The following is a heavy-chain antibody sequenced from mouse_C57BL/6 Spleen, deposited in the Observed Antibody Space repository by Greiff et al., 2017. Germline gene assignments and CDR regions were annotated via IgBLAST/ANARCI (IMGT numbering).Heavy chain of an antibody. D-gene: IGHD1-2*01. CDR3: AHYLVDDYAMDY. Sequence: EVQLQQSGGGLVKPGGSLKLSCAASGFTFSSYAMSWVRQTPEKRLEWVATISDGGSYTYYPDNVKGRFTISRDNAKNNLYLQMSQLKSEDTAMYYCAHYLVDDYAMDYWGQGTSVTVSS. J-gene: IGHJ4*01. CDR1: GFTFSSYA. CDR2: ISDGGSYT. V-gene: IGHV5-4*01.